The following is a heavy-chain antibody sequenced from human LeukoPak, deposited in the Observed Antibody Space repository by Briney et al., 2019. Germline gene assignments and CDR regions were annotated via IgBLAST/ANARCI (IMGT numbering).Heavy chain of an antibody. D-gene: IGHD1/OR15-1a*01. Sequence: ASVKVSCKTSGYTFTTYDINWVRQAPGQGLEWMGRISAYNGYTNYGQKLQGRVTTTTDTSTSTAYMELRSLRSDDTAVYYCARVGTGTRSFDYWGQGTLVTVSS. V-gene: IGHV1-18*01. J-gene: IGHJ4*02. CDR3: ARVGTGTRSFDY. CDR1: GYTFTTYD. CDR2: ISAYNGYT.